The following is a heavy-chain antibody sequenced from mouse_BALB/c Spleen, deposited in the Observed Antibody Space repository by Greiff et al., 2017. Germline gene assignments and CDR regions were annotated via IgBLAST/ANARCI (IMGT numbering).Heavy chain of an antibody. V-gene: IGHV2-2*02. CDR3: ARNQYGNFDV. Sequence: QVQLQQSGPGLVQPSQSLSITCTVSGFSLTSYGVHWVRQSPGKGLEWLVVIWSGGSTDYNAAFISRLSISKDNSKSQVFFKMNSLQANDTAIYYCARNQYGNFDVWGAGTTVTVSS. D-gene: IGHD2-10*02. J-gene: IGHJ1*01. CDR2: IWSGGST. CDR1: GFSLTSYG.